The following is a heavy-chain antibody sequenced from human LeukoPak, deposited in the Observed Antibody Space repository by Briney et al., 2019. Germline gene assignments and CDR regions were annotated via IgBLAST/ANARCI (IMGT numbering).Heavy chain of an antibody. CDR1: GGTFSSYA. CDR3: ARDFSLAVAAINWFDS. Sequence: GSSVKVSCKASGGTFSSYAISWVRQAPGQGLEWMGGIIPIFGTANYAQKFQGRVTITADESTSTAYMELSSLRSEDTAVYYCARDFSLAVAAINWFDSWGQGTLVTVSS. D-gene: IGHD6-19*01. V-gene: IGHV1-69*01. CDR2: IIPIFGTA. J-gene: IGHJ5*01.